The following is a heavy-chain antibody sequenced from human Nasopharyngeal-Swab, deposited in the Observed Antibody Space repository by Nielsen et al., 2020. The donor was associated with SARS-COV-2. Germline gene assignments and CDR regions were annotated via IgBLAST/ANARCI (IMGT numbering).Heavy chain of an antibody. D-gene: IGHD1-26*01. CDR2: IYPGDSDT. CDR3: ARLPEGATTFFDY. Sequence: KVSCKGSGYSFTSYWIGWVRQIPGKGLEWMGIIYPGDSDTRYSPSSQGQVTISADKSISTAYLQWSSLKASDTAMYYCARLPEGATTFFDYWGQGTLVTVSS. CDR1: GYSFTSYW. V-gene: IGHV5-51*01. J-gene: IGHJ4*02.